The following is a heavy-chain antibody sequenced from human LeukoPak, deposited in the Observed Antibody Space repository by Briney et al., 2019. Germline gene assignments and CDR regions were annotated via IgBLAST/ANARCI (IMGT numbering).Heavy chain of an antibody. CDR2: IIPIFGTA. D-gene: IGHD5-18*01. V-gene: IGHV1-69*06. J-gene: IGHJ4*02. CDR3: ARAPVDTAMVTRFDC. Sequence: GASVKVSCKASGGTFSSYAISWVRQAPGQGLEWMGGIIPIFGTANYAQKFQGRVTITADKSTSTAYMELSSLRSEDTAVYYCARAPVDTAMVTRFDCWGQGTLVTVSS. CDR1: GGTFSSYA.